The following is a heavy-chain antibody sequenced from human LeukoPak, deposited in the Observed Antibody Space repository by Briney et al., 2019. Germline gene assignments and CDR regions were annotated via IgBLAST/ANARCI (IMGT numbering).Heavy chain of an antibody. CDR3: ARDLGGTMVRGVIRHWFDP. CDR1: GYTFTSYG. D-gene: IGHD3-10*01. Sequence: AASVEVSCKASGYTFTSYGISWVRQAPGQGLEWMGWISAYNGNTNYAQKLQGRVTMTTDTSTSTAYMELRSLRSDDTAVYYCARDLGGTMVRGVIRHWFDPWGQGTLVTVSS. J-gene: IGHJ5*02. CDR2: ISAYNGNT. V-gene: IGHV1-18*01.